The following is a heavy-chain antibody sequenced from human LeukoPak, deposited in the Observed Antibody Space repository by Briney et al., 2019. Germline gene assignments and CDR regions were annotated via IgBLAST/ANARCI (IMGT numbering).Heavy chain of an antibody. V-gene: IGHV3-7*01. CDR1: GFTFRNFW. J-gene: IGHJ3*02. D-gene: IGHD3-22*01. Sequence: GGSLRLSCAASGFTFRNFWMSWVRQAPGKGLEWVASINQGQSAKFYVDSVRGRFTISRDNAQNSLFLQMNSLRAEDTAVYYCARAGRYSYDSTGYYYDAFDIWGQGTMVTVSS. CDR3: ARAGRYSYDSTGYYYDAFDI. CDR2: INQGQSAK.